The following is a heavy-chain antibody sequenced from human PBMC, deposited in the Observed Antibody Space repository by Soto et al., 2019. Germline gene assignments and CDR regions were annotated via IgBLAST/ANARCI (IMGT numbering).Heavy chain of an antibody. Sequence: LTFAISGDSVSSNSAAWNWIRQSPSRGLEWLGRTYYRSKWYNDYAVSVKSRITINPDTSKSQFSLQLNSVTPEDTAVYYCARVKVCSSTSCYTSAPRNSWNYVDYYGMDVWGQGTTVTVSS. CDR1: GDSVSSNSAA. CDR3: ARVKVCSSTSCYTSAPRNSWNYVDYYGMDV. J-gene: IGHJ6*02. V-gene: IGHV6-1*01. D-gene: IGHD2-2*02. CDR2: TYYRSKWYN.